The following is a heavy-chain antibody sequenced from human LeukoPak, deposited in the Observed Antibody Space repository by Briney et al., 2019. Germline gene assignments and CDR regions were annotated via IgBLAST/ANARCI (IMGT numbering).Heavy chain of an antibody. CDR3: ARGVADFWSGYYDDY. J-gene: IGHJ4*02. D-gene: IGHD3-3*01. CDR1: GLTFSSYW. Sequence: GGSLRLSCAASGLTFSSYWMSWVRQAPGKGLEWVANIKQDGSEKYYVDSVKGRFTISRDNAKNSLYLQMNSLRAEDTAVYYCARGVADFWSGYYDDYWGQGTLVTVSS. V-gene: IGHV3-7*01. CDR2: IKQDGSEK.